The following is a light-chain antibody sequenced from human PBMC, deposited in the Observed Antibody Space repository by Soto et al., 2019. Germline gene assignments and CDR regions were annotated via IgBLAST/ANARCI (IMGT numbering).Light chain of an antibody. Sequence: EIVMTQSPATLSLSPGERATLSCRSSQSISNYLAWYQQKPGQAPRLLIYDASNRATGIPARFSGSWSGTDFTLTISSLEPEDFAVYYCQQRTNWTFGQGTKVEIK. CDR1: QSISNY. CDR2: DAS. V-gene: IGKV3-11*01. J-gene: IGKJ1*01. CDR3: QQRTNWT.